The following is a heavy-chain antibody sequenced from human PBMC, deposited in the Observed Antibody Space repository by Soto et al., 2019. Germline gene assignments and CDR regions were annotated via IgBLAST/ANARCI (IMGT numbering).Heavy chain of an antibody. D-gene: IGHD3-10*01. CDR3: ATDLGGVIITVDY. Sequence: QVQLVQSGAEVKKPGASVKVSCKASGYTFTSYGISWVRQAPGQGLEWMGWINAYNGNTNYAQKLQGRVTMTTDTSPSTAYMELRSLRSDATAVYYCATDLGGVIITVDYWGQGTLVTVSS. CDR2: INAYNGNT. CDR1: GYTFTSYG. V-gene: IGHV1-18*01. J-gene: IGHJ4*02.